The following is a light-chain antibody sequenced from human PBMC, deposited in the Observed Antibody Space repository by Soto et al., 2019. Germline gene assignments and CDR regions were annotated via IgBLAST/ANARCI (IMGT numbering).Light chain of an antibody. Sequence: EIVLTQSPGTLSLSPGERATLSCRASQSVSSSYLAWYQQKPGQAPRLLIYGASSRATGIPDRFSGSGSGTDFTLTISRLEPEDFAVYYCQQYGSSVGAGFGGGTKVEIK. CDR1: QSVSSSY. J-gene: IGKJ4*01. V-gene: IGKV3-20*01. CDR2: GAS. CDR3: QQYGSSVGAG.